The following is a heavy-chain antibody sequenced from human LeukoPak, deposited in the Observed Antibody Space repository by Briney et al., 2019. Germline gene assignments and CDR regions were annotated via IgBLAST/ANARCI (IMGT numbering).Heavy chain of an antibody. CDR1: GGTFSSYA. CDR3: ARNSGYGPYYFDY. D-gene: IGHD5-18*01. Sequence: SVKVSCKASGGTFSSYAISWVRQAPGQGLEWMGGIIPIFGTANYAQKFQGRVTITRDTSASTAYMELSSLRSEDTAVYYCARNSGYGPYYFDYWGQGTLVTVSS. CDR2: IIPIFGTA. V-gene: IGHV1-69*05. J-gene: IGHJ4*02.